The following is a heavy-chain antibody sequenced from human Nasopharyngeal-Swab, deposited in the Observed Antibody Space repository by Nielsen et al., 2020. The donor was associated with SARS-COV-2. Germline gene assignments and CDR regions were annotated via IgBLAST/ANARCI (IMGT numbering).Heavy chain of an antibody. CDR3: AKGQSAYARFDS. V-gene: IGHV3-23*01. CDR1: GCTFSNFA. D-gene: IGHD3-3*01. Sequence: GESLKISWAASGCTFSNFAMSWVRQARGKGLEWVAAISSRGGSTYYADSVEGRFTISRDHSKSTLYLQLNSLIADDTAIYYCAKGQSAYARFDSWGRGTLVTVSS. CDR2: ISSRGGST. J-gene: IGHJ4*02.